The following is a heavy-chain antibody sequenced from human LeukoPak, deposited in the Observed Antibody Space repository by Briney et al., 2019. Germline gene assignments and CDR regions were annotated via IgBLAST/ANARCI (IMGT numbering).Heavy chain of an antibody. CDR1: GFTFSSYA. CDR2: FSGSGGST. V-gene: IGHV3-23*01. D-gene: IGHD3-16*02. CDR3: ANWYYDYVWGSYRTYYFDY. Sequence: GGSLRLSCAASGFTFSSYAMSWVRQAPGKGLEWVSTFSGSGGSTHYADSVKGRFTISRDNSKNTLYLQMNSLRAEDTAVYYCANWYYDYVWGSYRTYYFDYWGQGTLVTVSS. J-gene: IGHJ4*02.